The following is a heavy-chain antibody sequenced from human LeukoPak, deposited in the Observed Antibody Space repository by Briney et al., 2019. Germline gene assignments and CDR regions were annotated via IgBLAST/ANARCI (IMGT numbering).Heavy chain of an antibody. V-gene: IGHV4-39*01. Sequence: PSETLSLTCTVSGGSISGSSYYWGWIRQPPGKGLEWIGSICYSGSTYYNPSLKSRVTISVDTSKNQFSLKLNSVTATDTAVYYYARHYGPWGQGTLVTVSS. CDR3: ARHYGP. D-gene: IGHD3-10*01. CDR1: GGSISGSSYY. J-gene: IGHJ4*02. CDR2: ICYSGST.